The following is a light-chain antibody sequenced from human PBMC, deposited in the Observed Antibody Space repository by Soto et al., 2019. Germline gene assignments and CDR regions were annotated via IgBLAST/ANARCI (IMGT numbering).Light chain of an antibody. J-gene: IGKJ4*01. CDR3: QQTFGPPLT. Sequence: DIQMTQSPSSLSASVGDTVTITCRASQTINTYSNWYQHKPGKAPTVLIFVASSLQRGVPRRVSGSGSGTDFTLTISNLQPEDFATYCCQQTFGPPLTFCGGTKVDI. CDR2: VAS. V-gene: IGKV1-39*01. CDR1: QTINTY.